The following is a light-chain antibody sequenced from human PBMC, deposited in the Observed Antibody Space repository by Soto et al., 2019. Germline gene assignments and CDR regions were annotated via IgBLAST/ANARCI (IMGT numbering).Light chain of an antibody. CDR2: AAS. Sequence: EIVLTQSPGTLSLSPGERATLSCRASQTISSTYIAWYQQKPGQAPRLLIYAASSRATGISDRFSGSGSGTAFTLTISRLEHEAFAVYYCQQYGSSPTFGQGTRLE. J-gene: IGKJ5*01. CDR3: QQYGSSPT. CDR1: QTISSTY. V-gene: IGKV3-20*01.